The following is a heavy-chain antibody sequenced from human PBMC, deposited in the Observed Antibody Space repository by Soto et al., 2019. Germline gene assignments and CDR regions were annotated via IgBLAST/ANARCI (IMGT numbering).Heavy chain of an antibody. D-gene: IGHD6-6*01. J-gene: IGHJ5*02. CDR3: ARDWGGSSESSDWFDP. Sequence: SETLSLTCTVSGGSISSYYWSWIRQPAGKGLEWIGRIYTSGSTNYNPSLKSRVTMSVDTSKNQFSLKLSSVTAADTAVYYCARDWGGSSESSDWFDPWGQGTLVTVSS. V-gene: IGHV4-4*07. CDR2: IYTSGST. CDR1: GGSISSYY.